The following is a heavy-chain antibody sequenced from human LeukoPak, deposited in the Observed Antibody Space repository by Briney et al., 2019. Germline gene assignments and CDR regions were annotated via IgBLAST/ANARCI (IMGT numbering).Heavy chain of an antibody. D-gene: IGHD4-17*01. CDR2: ISGSGGST. CDR1: GFTFSSYA. CDR3: AKMTTVTTAPDY. J-gene: IGHJ4*02. V-gene: IGHV3-23*01. Sequence: GGSLRLSCAASGFTFSSYAMSWVRQAPGKGLEWVSAISGSGGSTYYADSEKGRFTIYRDNSKNSLYLQMNSLRAEDTAVYYCAKMTTVTTAPDYWGQGTLVTVSS.